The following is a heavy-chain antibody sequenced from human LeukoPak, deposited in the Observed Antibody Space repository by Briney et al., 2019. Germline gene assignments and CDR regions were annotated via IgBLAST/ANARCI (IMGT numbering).Heavy chain of an antibody. D-gene: IGHD4-17*01. CDR2: IYYSGST. J-gene: IGHJ4*02. CDR1: GGSISSYY. V-gene: IGHV4-59*01. CDR3: ARGMTTPFDY. Sequence: SETLSLTCTVSGGSISSYYWSWIRQPPGKGLEWIGYIYYSGSTNYNPSLKSRVTISVDTSKNQFSLRLSSMTAADTAVYYCARGMTTPFDYWGQGTLVTVSS.